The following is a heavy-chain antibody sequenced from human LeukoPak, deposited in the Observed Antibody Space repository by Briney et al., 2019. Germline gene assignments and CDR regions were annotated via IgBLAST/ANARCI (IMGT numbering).Heavy chain of an antibody. CDR1: GGSISSYY. CDR3: ARAEGGYNPADY. V-gene: IGHV4-59*01. D-gene: IGHD5-24*01. J-gene: IGHJ4*02. Sequence: SETLSLTCTVSGGSISSYYWSWIRQPPGKGLEWIGYIYYSGSTNYNPSLKSRVTISVDTSKNQFSLKLSSVTAADTAVYYCARAEGGYNPADYWGQGTLVTVSS. CDR2: IYYSGST.